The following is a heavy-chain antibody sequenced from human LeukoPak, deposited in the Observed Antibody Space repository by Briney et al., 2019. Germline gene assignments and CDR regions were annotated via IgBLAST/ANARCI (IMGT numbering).Heavy chain of an antibody. J-gene: IGHJ3*02. CDR2: INPNSGGT. CDR3: ARLIAAAGTYAFDI. Sequence: ASVKVSCKASGYTFTGYQMHWVRQAPGQGLEWMGWINPNSGGTNYAQEFQGRVTMTRDTSIGTAYMELSRLRSDDTAVYYCARLIAAAGTYAFDIWGQGTMVTVSS. V-gene: IGHV1-2*02. CDR1: GYTFTGYQ. D-gene: IGHD6-13*01.